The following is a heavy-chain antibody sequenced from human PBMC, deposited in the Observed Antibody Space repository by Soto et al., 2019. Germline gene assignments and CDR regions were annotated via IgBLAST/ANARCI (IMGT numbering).Heavy chain of an antibody. CDR1: GFTFSSYS. J-gene: IGHJ6*03. CDR3: AREVLRFLEGFYYYYMDV. Sequence: GSLRLSCAASGFTFSSYSMNWVRQAPGKGLEWVSYIRSSSSTIYYADSVKGRFTISRDNAKNSLYLQMNSLRAEDTAVYYCAREVLRFLEGFYYYYMDVWGKGTTVTVSS. V-gene: IGHV3-48*01. D-gene: IGHD3-3*01. CDR2: IRSSSSTI.